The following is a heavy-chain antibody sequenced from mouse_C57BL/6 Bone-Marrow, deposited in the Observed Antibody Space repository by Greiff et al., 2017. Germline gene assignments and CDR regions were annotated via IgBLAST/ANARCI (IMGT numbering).Heavy chain of an antibody. D-gene: IGHD2-1*01. CDR3: ARGKSYGIYYFAS. Sequence: QVQLQQPGAELVKPGASVKLSCKASGYTFTSYWMHWVKQRPGQGLEWIGMIHPNSGGTNYNEKFKSKATLTVDKSSSTAYMQLSSLTSEDSAVYYGARGKSYGIYYFASWGQGTTLTVSS. J-gene: IGHJ2*01. CDR2: IHPNSGGT. V-gene: IGHV1-64*01. CDR1: GYTFTSYW.